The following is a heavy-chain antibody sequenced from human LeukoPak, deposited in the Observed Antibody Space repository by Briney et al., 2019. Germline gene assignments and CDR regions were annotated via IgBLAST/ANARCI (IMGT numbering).Heavy chain of an antibody. J-gene: IGHJ4*02. CDR3: AKEIFSGLLYIDY. Sequence: QTGGSLRLSCVASGFPFSSYWMTWVRQAPGKGLEWVSAITDAVGSTHYADSVKGRFTISSDNSKNTVYLQMNSLRPEDMAVYYCAKEIFSGLLYIDYWGQGTLVTVSS. V-gene: IGHV3-23*01. CDR2: ITDAVGST. CDR1: GFPFSSYW. D-gene: IGHD5-12*01.